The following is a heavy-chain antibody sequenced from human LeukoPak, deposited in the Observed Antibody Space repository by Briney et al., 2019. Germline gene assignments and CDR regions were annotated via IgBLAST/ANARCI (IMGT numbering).Heavy chain of an antibody. Sequence: ASVKASCKASGYTFTSYDINWVRQATGQGLEWMGWMNPNSGNTGYAQRFQGRVTMTRNTSTRTAYMELCSLRSEDTAVYYCARGLRSPDYWGQGTLVTVSS. D-gene: IGHD4-17*01. J-gene: IGHJ4*02. CDR1: GYTFTSYD. CDR3: ARGLRSPDY. V-gene: IGHV1-8*01. CDR2: MNPNSGNT.